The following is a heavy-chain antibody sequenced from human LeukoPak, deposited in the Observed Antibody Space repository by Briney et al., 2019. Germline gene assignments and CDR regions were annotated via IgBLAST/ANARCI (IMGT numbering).Heavy chain of an antibody. J-gene: IGHJ4*02. CDR1: GYTFNTYG. D-gene: IGHD1-1*01. CDR2: ISGVNGNT. Sequence: ASVKVSCKASGYTFNTYGISWVRQAPGQGLEWLGWISGVNGNTDYAQKFQGRVTMTTDTSTSTAYMELRSLRSDDTAVYFCARWTTTFLDYWGQGTLVTVSS. V-gene: IGHV1-18*01. CDR3: ARWTTTFLDY.